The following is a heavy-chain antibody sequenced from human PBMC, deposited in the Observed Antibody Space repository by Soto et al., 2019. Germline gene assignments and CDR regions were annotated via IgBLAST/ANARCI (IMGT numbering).Heavy chain of an antibody. V-gene: IGHV1-69*06. CDR1: GASFSSHS. CDR2: IIPIFGTT. Sequence: QVQLAQSGAEVKKPGSSVKVSCKASGASFSSHSISWVRQAPGQGFEWMGGIIPIFGTTHHAQNFQGRVTMTADKSTNTAYMELSSLSSEVTARYYCATILGEFFEYWGQGTQVTVSS. CDR3: ATILGEFFEY. J-gene: IGHJ4*02. D-gene: IGHD3-16*01.